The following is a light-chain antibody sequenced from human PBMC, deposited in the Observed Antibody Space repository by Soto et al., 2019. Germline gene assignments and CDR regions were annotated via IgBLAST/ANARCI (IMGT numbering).Light chain of an antibody. CDR1: SSDVGRYDY. J-gene: IGLJ1*01. CDR3: CSSGGSPTYV. V-gene: IGLV2-23*02. CDR2: EVN. Sequence: QSVLTQPPSASGSPGESVTVSCTGASSDVGRYDYVSWYQQHPDKAPKLMIFEVNKRPSGVSNRFSGSKSGNTASLTISGLKVEDEADYYCCSSGGSPTYVFGTGTKVTVL.